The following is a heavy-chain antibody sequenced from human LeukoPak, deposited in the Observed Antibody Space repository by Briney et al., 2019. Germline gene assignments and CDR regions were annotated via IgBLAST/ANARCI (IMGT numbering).Heavy chain of an antibody. CDR3: NRYCTHGSCYPPDFQH. CDR2: IYGGGDT. D-gene: IGHD2-15*01. CDR1: GFTVSGHY. V-gene: IGHV3-66*01. J-gene: IGHJ1*01. Sequence: PGGSLRLSCVASGFTVSGHYMSWVRQAPGKGLEWVSVIYGGGDTHYADSVKARSTISGDNSKNTLYLQMNSLRVEDTAVYYCNRYCTHGSCYPPDFQHWGQGTLVTVSS.